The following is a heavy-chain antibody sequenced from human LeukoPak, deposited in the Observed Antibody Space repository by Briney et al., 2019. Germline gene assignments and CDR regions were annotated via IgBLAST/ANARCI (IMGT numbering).Heavy chain of an antibody. J-gene: IGHJ6*03. CDR3: ARGSYREATPRATYYMDV. V-gene: IGHV4-34*01. Sequence: SETLSLTCAVYGGSFSGYYWSWIRQPPGKGLEWVGEINHSGSTNYNPSLKSRVTISVDTSKNQFSLKLSSVTAADTAVYYCARGSYREATPRATYYMDVWGKGTTVTVSS. CDR2: INHSGST. CDR1: GGSFSGYY. D-gene: IGHD5-12*01.